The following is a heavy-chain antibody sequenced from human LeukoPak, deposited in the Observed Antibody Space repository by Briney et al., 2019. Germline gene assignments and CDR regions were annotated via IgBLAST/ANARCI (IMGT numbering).Heavy chain of an antibody. V-gene: IGHV4-59*08. CDR2: MYYTESP. CDR3: ARSYDTNNRQRFDY. Sequence: SETLSLTCTVSGASIWSYYWSWIRQPPGKGLEWIAYMYYTESPNYNPSLKSRVSMSGDSSRNQFSLKLNSVTAADTAVYYCARSYDTNNRQRFDYWGQGILVTVSP. J-gene: IGHJ4*02. CDR1: GASIWSYY. D-gene: IGHD3-10*01.